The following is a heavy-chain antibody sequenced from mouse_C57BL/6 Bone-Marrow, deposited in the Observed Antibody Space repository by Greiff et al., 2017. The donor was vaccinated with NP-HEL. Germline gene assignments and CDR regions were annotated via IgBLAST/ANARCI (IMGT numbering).Heavy chain of an antibody. CDR2: ISSGGSYT. CDR1: GFTFSSYG. J-gene: IGHJ2*01. CDR3: ARYALYYFDY. Sequence: EVKLMESGGALVKPGGSLTLSCAASGFTFSSYGLSWVRQTPDKRLEWVATISSGGSYTYYPDSVKGRFTISRDNAKNTLYLQMSSLKSEDTAMDYCARYALYYFDYWGQGTTLTVSS. D-gene: IGHD2-10*02. V-gene: IGHV5-6*01.